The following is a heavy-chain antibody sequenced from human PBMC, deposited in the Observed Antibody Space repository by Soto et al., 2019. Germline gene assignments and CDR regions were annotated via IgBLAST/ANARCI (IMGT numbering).Heavy chain of an antibody. CDR3: ARGGPYYYYYYGMDV. CDR1: GGSISSYY. Sequence: SETLSLTCTVSGGSISSYYWSWIRQPPGKGLEWIGYIYYSGSTNYNPSLKSRVTISVDTSKNQFSLKLSSVTAADTAVYYCARGGPYYYYYYGMDVWGQGTTVTVSS. CDR2: IYYSGST. D-gene: IGHD2-15*01. V-gene: IGHV4-59*01. J-gene: IGHJ6*02.